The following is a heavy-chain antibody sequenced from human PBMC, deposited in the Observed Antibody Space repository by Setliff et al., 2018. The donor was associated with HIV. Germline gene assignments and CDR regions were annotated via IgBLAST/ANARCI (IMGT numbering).Heavy chain of an antibody. CDR2: IGTISDT. CDR3: VRQSGSWHAGSGAFDI. V-gene: IGHV3-13*01. D-gene: IGHD1-26*01. J-gene: IGHJ3*02. CDR1: GFTLSTYD. Sequence: PGGSLRLSCAASGFTLSTYDMHWVRQVTGKGLEWFSAIGTISDTFYSDSVEGRFTISRENARNSLHLQMNSLRAGDTGVYYCVRQSGSWHAGSGAFDIWGQGTMVTVSS.